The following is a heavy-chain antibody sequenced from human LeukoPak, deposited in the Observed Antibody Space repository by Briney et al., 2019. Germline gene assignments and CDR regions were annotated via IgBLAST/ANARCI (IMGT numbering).Heavy chain of an antibody. J-gene: IGHJ4*02. D-gene: IGHD6-6*01. CDR3: VKDLAARLDY. CDR1: GFTFSSYG. V-gene: IGHV3-30*18. CDR2: ISYDGTNK. Sequence: PGGSLRLSCAASGFTFSSYGMHWVRQAPGKGLEWVAVISYDGTNKNNADSVKGRFTISRDNSKNRLYLQMNSLRAEDTAVYYCVKDLAARLDYWGQGTLVTVSS.